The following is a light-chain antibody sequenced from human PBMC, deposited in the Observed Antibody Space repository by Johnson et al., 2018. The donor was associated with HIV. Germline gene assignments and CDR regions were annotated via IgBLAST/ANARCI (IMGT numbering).Light chain of an antibody. CDR2: KND. J-gene: IGLJ1*01. CDR3: GTWGTSLTKGGV. Sequence: SVLTQPPSVSAAPGQKVTISCSGRCSTIGNNYVSWYQVLPGTAPKLLIYKNDKRPSGIPDRVSGSKSGTSATLGITGLHTGDEADYYCGTWGTSLTKGGVFGTWTKVTVL. V-gene: IGLV1-51*02. CDR1: CSTIGNNY.